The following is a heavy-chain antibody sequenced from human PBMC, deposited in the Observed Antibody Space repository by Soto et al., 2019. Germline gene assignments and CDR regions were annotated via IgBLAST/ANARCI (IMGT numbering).Heavy chain of an antibody. D-gene: IGHD6-19*01. V-gene: IGHV4-59*01. CDR3: AREAVAGPSGPFDY. CDR1: GGSISSYY. J-gene: IGHJ4*02. CDR2: IYYSGST. Sequence: PSETLSLTCTVSGGSISSYYWSWIRQPPGKGLEWIGYIYYSGSTNYNPSLKSRVTISVDPSKNQFSLKLSSVTAADTAVYYCAREAVAGPSGPFDYWGQGTLVTVSS.